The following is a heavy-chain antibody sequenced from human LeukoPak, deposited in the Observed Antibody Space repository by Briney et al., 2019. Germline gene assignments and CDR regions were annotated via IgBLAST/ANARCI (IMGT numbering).Heavy chain of an antibody. CDR3: ARLSMIDTFDI. V-gene: IGHV5-51*01. J-gene: IGHJ3*02. CDR1: GYSFMTYW. CDR2: IYPGDSDT. D-gene: IGHD2/OR15-2a*01. Sequence: GESLKISCQASGYSFMTYWIGWVRQVPGKGLEWMAIIYPGDSDTKYSPSFQDQVTISADKSINTAYLHWRSLKASDTAMHYCARLSMIDTFDIWGLGTVVTVSS.